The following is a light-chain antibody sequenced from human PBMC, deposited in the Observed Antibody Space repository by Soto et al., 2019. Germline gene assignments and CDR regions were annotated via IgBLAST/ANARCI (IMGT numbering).Light chain of an antibody. CDR2: DAS. CDR1: QSLSSY. J-gene: IGKJ3*01. CDR3: QQRASWPPFT. Sequence: EMVLTQSPATLSFSPGERATLSCRASQSLSSYLAWYQQKPGQAPRLLIYDASNMASGIPARFSGSGSGTDFTLTISSLEPEDFAVYYCQQRASWPPFTFGPRTKVDSK. V-gene: IGKV3-11*01.